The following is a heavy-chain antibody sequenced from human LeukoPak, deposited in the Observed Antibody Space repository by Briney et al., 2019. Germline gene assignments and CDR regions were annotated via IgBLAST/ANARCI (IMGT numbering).Heavy chain of an antibody. D-gene: IGHD3-10*01. J-gene: IGHJ3*02. CDR3: AREYYYGSGSYSDAFDI. CDR2: IYSGGST. Sequence: GGSLRHSCAASGFTFSSYGMSWVRQAPGKGLEWVSVIYSGGSTYYADSVKGRFTISRDNSKNTLYLQMNSLRAEDTAVYYCAREYYYGSGSYSDAFDIWGQGTMVTVSS. CDR1: GFTFSSYG. V-gene: IGHV3-53*01.